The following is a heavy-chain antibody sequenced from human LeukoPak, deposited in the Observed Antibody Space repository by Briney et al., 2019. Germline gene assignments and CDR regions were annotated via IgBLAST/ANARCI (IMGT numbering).Heavy chain of an antibody. CDR2: ISSDGGST. J-gene: IGHJ3*02. CDR1: GFTFSSYA. Sequence: GGSLRLSCSASGFTFSSYAMHWVRQAPGKGLEDVSAISSDGGSTYYADSVKGRFTISRDNSKNTLYLQMSSLRAEDTAVYYCVKGRAGVVVPAAIDAFDIWGQGTMVTVSS. V-gene: IGHV3-64D*06. D-gene: IGHD2-2*01. CDR3: VKGRAGVVVPAAIDAFDI.